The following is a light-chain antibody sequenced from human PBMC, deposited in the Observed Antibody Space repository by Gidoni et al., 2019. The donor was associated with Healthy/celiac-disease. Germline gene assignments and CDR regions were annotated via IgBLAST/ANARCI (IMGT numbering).Light chain of an antibody. CDR3: QQYGSSPLYS. CDR1: QSVSSSY. CDR2: GAS. Sequence: EIVLTQSPGTLSLSPGERATLSCRASQSVSSSYLAWYQQKPGQAPRLRIYGASSRATGIPDRFSGSGSGKDFTLTISRLEPEDFAVYYCQQYGSSPLYSFGQGTKLEIK. J-gene: IGKJ2*03. V-gene: IGKV3-20*01.